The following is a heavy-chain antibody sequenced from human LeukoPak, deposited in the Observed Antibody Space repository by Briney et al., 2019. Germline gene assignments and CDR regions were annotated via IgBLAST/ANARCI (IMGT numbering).Heavy chain of an antibody. V-gene: IGHV4-59*08. D-gene: IGHD3-9*01. J-gene: IGHJ6*03. Sequence: SETLSLTCTVSGGSISSYYWSWIRQPPGKGLEWIGYIYYSGSTYSNPSLKSRVTISVDTSKNQFSLKLSSVTAADTAVYYCARQDDTTAGAQRNFYYYMDVWGRGTTVTVSS. CDR1: GGSISSYY. CDR2: IYYSGST. CDR3: ARQDDTTAGAQRNFYYYMDV.